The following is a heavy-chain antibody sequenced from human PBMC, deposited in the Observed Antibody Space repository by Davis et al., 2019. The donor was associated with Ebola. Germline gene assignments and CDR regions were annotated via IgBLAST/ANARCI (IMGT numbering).Heavy chain of an antibody. D-gene: IGHD6-19*01. J-gene: IGHJ4*02. CDR2: IYSGIT. CDR1: GFIVSDKY. CDR3: ARGVAVGGFYFDY. V-gene: IGHV3-66*01. Sequence: PGGSLRLSCAASGFIVSDKYMSWVRQAPGKGLEWVSLIYSGITYYADSVKGRFTISRDRSKNTLYLQMSSLKAEDTAIYFCARGVAVGGFYFDYWGQGTLVTVSS.